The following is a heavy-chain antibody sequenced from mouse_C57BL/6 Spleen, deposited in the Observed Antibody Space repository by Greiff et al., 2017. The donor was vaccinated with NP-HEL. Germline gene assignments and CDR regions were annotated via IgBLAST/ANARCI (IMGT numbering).Heavy chain of an antibody. CDR2: IDPSDSYT. CDR3: AIWDGPFAY. D-gene: IGHD4-1*01. Sequence: QVQLQQSGAELVKPGASVKLSCKASGYTFTSYWMQWVKQRPGQGLEWIGEIDPSDSYTNYNQKFKGKATLTVDTSSSTAYMQLSSLTSEDSAVYYCAIWDGPFAYWGQGTLVTVSA. V-gene: IGHV1-50*01. CDR1: GYTFTSYW. J-gene: IGHJ3*01.